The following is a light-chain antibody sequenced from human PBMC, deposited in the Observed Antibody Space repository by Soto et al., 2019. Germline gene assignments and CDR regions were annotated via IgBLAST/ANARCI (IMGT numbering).Light chain of an antibody. CDR3: QQSSSTPLT. V-gene: IGKV1-39*01. Sequence: DIQLTQSPSSLSASVGDRVTITCRASQSINTYLNWYQQKPGTAPKLLISAASRLQSGVPSRFSGSGSATDFTLTISSLQPEDFATYYCQQSSSTPLTFGGGTKVAIK. J-gene: IGKJ4*01. CDR1: QSINTY. CDR2: AAS.